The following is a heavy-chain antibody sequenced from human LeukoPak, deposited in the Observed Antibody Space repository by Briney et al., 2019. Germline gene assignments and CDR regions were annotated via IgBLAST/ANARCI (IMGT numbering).Heavy chain of an antibody. Sequence: ASVKVSCKASGYTFTSYYMHWVRQAPGQGLEWMGIINRSGGSTSYAQKLQGRVTMTRDTSTSTVYMELSSLRSEDTAVYYCARGFESFHLGSPESSFDYWGQGTLVTVSS. CDR2: INRSGGST. V-gene: IGHV1-46*04. D-gene: IGHD3-22*01. CDR3: ARGFESFHLGSPESSFDY. J-gene: IGHJ4*02. CDR1: GYTFTSYY.